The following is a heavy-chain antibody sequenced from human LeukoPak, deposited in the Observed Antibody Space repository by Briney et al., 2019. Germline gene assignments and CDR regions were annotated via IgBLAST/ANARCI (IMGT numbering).Heavy chain of an antibody. V-gene: IGHV3-48*03. J-gene: IGHJ3*02. CDR3: ARPPYYYDSSGSDDAFDI. Sequence: PGGSLRLSCAASGFTFSSYAMSWVRQAPGKGLEWVSYISSSGSTIYYADSVKGRFTISRDNAKNSLYLQMNSLRAEDTAVYYCARPPYYYDSSGSDDAFDIWGQGTMVTVSS. CDR1: GFTFSSYA. D-gene: IGHD3-22*01. CDR2: ISSSGSTI.